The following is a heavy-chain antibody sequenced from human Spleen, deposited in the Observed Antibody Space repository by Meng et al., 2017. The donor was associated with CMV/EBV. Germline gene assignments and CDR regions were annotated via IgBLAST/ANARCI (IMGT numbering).Heavy chain of an antibody. CDR1: GFTFSSYA. J-gene: IGHJ4*02. V-gene: IGHV3-23*01. Sequence: GESLKISCAASGFTFSSYAMSWVRQAPGKGLEWVSGISGSGGSTYYADSVKGRFTISRDNSKNTLYLQMSSLRAEDTAVYYCAKSYTSSSFLDYWGQGTLVTVSS. D-gene: IGHD6-6*01. CDR2: ISGSGGST. CDR3: AKSYTSSSFLDY.